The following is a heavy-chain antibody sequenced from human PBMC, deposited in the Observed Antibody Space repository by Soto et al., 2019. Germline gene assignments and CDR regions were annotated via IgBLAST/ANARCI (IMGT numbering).Heavy chain of an antibody. CDR1: GFTFSSYA. D-gene: IGHD3-22*01. CDR2: IDGSGVSP. V-gene: IGHV3-23*01. J-gene: IGHJ4*02. CDR3: AKDAPGSGWLSDY. Sequence: EVQLLESGGGLVQPGGSLRLSCAASGFTFSSYAMSWVRQAPGKGLEWVSTIDGSGVSPTYADSVRGRFTVSRDNSKNTLYLQINSLRGEDTAVYCCAKDAPGSGWLSDYWGQGTLVTVSS.